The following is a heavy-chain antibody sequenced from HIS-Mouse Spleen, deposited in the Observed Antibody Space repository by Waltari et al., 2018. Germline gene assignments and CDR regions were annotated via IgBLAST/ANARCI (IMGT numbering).Heavy chain of an antibody. CDR1: GGSISSSSYY. D-gene: IGHD6-13*01. J-gene: IGHJ2*01. V-gene: IGHV4-39*07. CDR3: AREIPYSSSWYDWYFDL. Sequence: QLQLQESGPGLVKPSETLSPLCPVPGGSISSSSYYWGWIRQPPGKGLAWIGSIYYSGSTYYNPSLKSRVTISVDTSKNQFSLKLSSVTAADTAVYYCAREIPYSSSWYDWYFDLWGRGTLVTVSS. CDR2: IYYSGST.